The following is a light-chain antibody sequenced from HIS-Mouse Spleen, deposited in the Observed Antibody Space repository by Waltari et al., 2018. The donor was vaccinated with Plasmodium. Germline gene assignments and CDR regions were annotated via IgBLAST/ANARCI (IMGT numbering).Light chain of an antibody. CDR1: VLAKKS. CDR3: YSAADNNLV. CDR2: KDS. J-gene: IGLJ3*02. V-gene: IGLV3-27*01. Sequence: SYELTQPSSVSVSPGQTARITRSGDVLAKKSARWFQQKPGQAPVLVIYKDSERPSGIPERFSGSSSGTTVTLTISGAQVEDEADYYCYSAADNNLVFGGGTKLTVL.